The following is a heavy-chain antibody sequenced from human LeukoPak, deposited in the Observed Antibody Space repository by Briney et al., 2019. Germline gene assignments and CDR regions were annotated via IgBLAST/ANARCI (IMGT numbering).Heavy chain of an antibody. Sequence: SETLSLTCAVSGYSISSGYYWGWIRQPPGKGLEWIGSFYHSGSTYYNSSLKSRVTISVDTSKNQFSLKLSSVTAADTAVYYCARIVGAGDAFDIWGQGTMVTVSS. V-gene: IGHV4-38-2*01. CDR1: GYSISSGYY. J-gene: IGHJ3*02. CDR2: FYHSGST. D-gene: IGHD1-26*01. CDR3: ARIVGAGDAFDI.